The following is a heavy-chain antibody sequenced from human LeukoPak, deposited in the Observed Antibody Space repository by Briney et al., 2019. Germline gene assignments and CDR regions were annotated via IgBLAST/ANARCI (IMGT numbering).Heavy chain of an antibody. Sequence: SSETLSLTCAVSGYSISSGYYWGWIRQPPGKGLEWIGTIYQSGSTYYNPSLKSRVTISVDTSENQLALKLTSVPAADTAVYYCARTGTGNYFDYWGQGTLVTVSS. CDR2: IYQSGST. CDR1: GYSISSGYY. CDR3: ARTGTGNYFDY. J-gene: IGHJ4*02. D-gene: IGHD1-14*01. V-gene: IGHV4-38-2*01.